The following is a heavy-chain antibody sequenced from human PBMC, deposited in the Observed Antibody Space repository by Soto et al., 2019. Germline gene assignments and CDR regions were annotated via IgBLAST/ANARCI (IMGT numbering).Heavy chain of an antibody. Sequence: PSETLSLTCTVSGGSISSGGYYWSWIRQHPGKGLEWIGYIYYSGSTYYNPSLKSRVTISVDTSKNQFSLKLSSVTAADMAVYYCARAGDYDFWSGYYNNWFDPWGQGTLVTV. V-gene: IGHV4-31*03. D-gene: IGHD3-3*01. CDR1: GGSISSGGYY. CDR3: ARAGDYDFWSGYYNNWFDP. J-gene: IGHJ5*02. CDR2: IYYSGST.